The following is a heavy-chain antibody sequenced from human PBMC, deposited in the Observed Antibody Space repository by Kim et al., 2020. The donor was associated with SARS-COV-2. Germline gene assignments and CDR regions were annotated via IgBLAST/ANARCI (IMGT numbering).Heavy chain of an antibody. CDR2: TDHTGAI. J-gene: IGHJ6*02. D-gene: IGHD1-26*01. Sequence: SETLSLRCAVYVGSFSGYHWSWVRQPPGRGLEWIGETDHTGAITYNPALKARAAISVDRSKNQISLQLTSVTAADTAVYFCARGWVGVVPSPILGLGPHYDYCAMDVWGQGTTVTVSS. CDR1: VGSFSGYH. CDR3: ARGWVGVVPSPILGLGPHYDYCAMDV. V-gene: IGHV4-34*01.